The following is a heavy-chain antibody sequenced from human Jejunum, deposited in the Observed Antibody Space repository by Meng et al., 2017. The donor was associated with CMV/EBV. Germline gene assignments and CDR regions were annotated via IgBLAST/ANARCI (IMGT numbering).Heavy chain of an antibody. D-gene: IGHD3-16*01. Sequence: VQLTDSGPGLVKPSGTLSLPCIVSGASIKNYNWNWVRQPAGQGLEWIGLIQVIGHTVYNPSLKSRVTVSLDASKSQFSLTLNSVTAADTATYYCAGSRPGGGACDYWGQGILVTVSS. CDR2: IQVIGHT. CDR1: GASIKNYN. J-gene: IGHJ4*02. V-gene: IGHV4-4*07. CDR3: AGSRPGGGACDY.